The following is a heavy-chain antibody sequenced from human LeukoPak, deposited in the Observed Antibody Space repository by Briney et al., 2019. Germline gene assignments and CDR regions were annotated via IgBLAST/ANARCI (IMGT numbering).Heavy chain of an antibody. CDR2: ISGSGRST. CDR1: GFTFSSYA. Sequence: GSLRLSCAASGFTFSSYAMSWVRQAPGKGLEWVSGISGSGRSTYYADSVKGRFTISRDTSKNTLYLQMNSLRAEDTAVYYCAKFDIVVVADAFDIWGQGTMVTVSS. J-gene: IGHJ3*02. D-gene: IGHD2-2*01. V-gene: IGHV3-23*01. CDR3: AKFDIVVVADAFDI.